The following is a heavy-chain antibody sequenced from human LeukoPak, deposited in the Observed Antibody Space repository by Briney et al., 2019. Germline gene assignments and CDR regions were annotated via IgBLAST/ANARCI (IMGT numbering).Heavy chain of an antibody. J-gene: IGHJ4*02. V-gene: IGHV3-20*04. D-gene: IGHD6-13*01. CDR2: INWNGSIT. Sequence: RPGGSLRLSCAASGFIFDDYGMSWVRQAPGKGLEWVSGINWNGSITGYADSVKGQFTISRDNAKNSLYLQMNSLRAEDTALYYCARVYLSQQLVPGLDYWGQGTLVTVSS. CDR1: GFIFDDYG. CDR3: ARVYLSQQLVPGLDY.